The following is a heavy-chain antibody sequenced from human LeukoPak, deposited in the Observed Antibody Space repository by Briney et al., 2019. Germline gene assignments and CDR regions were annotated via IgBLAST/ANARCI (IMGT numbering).Heavy chain of an antibody. Sequence: PGGSLRLSCAASGFTFSSYALSWVRQTPGKGLEWVSSISGSGGTTYYADSVKDRFTISRDNSKNTLYLQMNSLRVEDTAVYYCASGVSVYYFDYWGQGTLVTVSS. J-gene: IGHJ4*02. D-gene: IGHD1-14*01. V-gene: IGHV3-23*01. CDR3: ASGVSVYYFDY. CDR1: GFTFSSYA. CDR2: ISGSGGTT.